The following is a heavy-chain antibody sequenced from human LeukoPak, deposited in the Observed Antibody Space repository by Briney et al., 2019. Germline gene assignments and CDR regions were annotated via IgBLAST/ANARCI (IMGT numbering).Heavy chain of an antibody. CDR3: ARKVPYRDAFDI. D-gene: IGHD1-14*01. CDR2: VNHSGST. Sequence: SETLSLTCAVYGGSFSGSYWNWIRQPPGKGLEWVGEVNHSGSTSYNPSLKSRVTISVDTSKNQFSLKLSSVTAADTAVYYCARKVPYRDAFDIWGQGTMVTVSS. V-gene: IGHV4-34*01. J-gene: IGHJ3*02. CDR1: GGSFSGSY.